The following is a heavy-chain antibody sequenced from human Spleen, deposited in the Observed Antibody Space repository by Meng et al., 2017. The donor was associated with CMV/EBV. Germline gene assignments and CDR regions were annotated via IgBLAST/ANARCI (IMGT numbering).Heavy chain of an antibody. J-gene: IGHJ4*02. CDR2: ISTSGSII. D-gene: IGHD3-10*01. Sequence: GESLKISCAVSGFTFSSYEMNWVRQAPGKGLEWVSYISTSGSIIYYGDSVKGRFTISRDNAKNSLYLQIDSLRAEDTAVYYCARRDRLVRGPLGYWGQGTLVTVSS. V-gene: IGHV3-48*03. CDR1: GFTFSSYE. CDR3: ARRDRLVRGPLGY.